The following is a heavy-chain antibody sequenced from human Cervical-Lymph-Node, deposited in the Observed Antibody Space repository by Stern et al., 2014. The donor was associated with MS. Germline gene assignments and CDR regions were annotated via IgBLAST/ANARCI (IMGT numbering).Heavy chain of an antibody. CDR1: GDTFSSYA. Sequence: VQLVESGAEVTKPGSSVKVSCKASGDTFSSYAINWVRQVPGQGLEWMGGITPVFGTTNYAQKFQCRGTITADKSTNTAYMELMTLRSEDTAVYYCARGGGLVGYFDYWGQGTLVSVS. J-gene: IGHJ4*02. D-gene: IGHD1-26*01. CDR3: ARGGGLVGYFDY. V-gene: IGHV1-69*06. CDR2: ITPVFGTT.